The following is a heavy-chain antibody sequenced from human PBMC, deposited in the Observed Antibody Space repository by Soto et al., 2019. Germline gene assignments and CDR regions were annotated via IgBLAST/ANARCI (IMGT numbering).Heavy chain of an antibody. D-gene: IGHD2-21*02. V-gene: IGHV1-46*01. CDR2: VNPSGGHT. J-gene: IGHJ4*02. CDR1: GDTFTDYY. CDR3: ARGGHVVVVTAALDF. Sequence: QVQLVQSGAEVKKPGTSVKVSCKASGDTFTDYYIHWVRQAPGQGLEWMGTVNPSGGHTTYAQHFLGRMTMTRDTATSTLYMELTSLTSEDTAVYYCARGGHVVVVTAALDFWGQGTLVTVSS.